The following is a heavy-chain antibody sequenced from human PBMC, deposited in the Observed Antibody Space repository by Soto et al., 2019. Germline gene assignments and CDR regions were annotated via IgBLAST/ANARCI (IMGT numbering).Heavy chain of an antibody. Sequence: EVQLVESRGGLVQPGGSLRLSCAASGFSLSSYWMSWVRQAPGKGLEWVANMNQDGSESDYVGSVKGRFTFTRDNAKNSLYLQMNSLRAEDTAVYYCARLSTAAGRRDLACWGQGTLVTVSS. CDR2: MNQDGSES. CDR1: GFSLSSYW. CDR3: ARLSTAAGRRDLAC. V-gene: IGHV3-7*01. J-gene: IGHJ4*02.